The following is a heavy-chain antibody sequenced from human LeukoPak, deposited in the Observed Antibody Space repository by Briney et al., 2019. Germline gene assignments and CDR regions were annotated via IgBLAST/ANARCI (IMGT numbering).Heavy chain of an antibody. J-gene: IGHJ4*02. CDR1: GGSISSYY. Sequence: PSETLSLTCTVSGGSISSYYWSWIRQPPGKGLEWIGYIYYSGSTNYNPSLKSRVTISVDTSKNQFSLKLSSVTAADTAVYYCARLSVGYCSSTSCYFTSCSGLNPVFDYWGQGTLVTVSS. D-gene: IGHD2-2*01. V-gene: IGHV4-59*08. CDR3: ARLSVGYCSSTSCYFTSCSGLNPVFDY. CDR2: IYYSGST.